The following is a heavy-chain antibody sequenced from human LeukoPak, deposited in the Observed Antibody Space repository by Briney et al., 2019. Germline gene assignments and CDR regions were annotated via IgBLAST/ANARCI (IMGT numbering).Heavy chain of an antibody. V-gene: IGHV1-2*02. CDR1: GSTFSDYY. CDR3: ARPRGSLKEYWWFDP. D-gene: IGHD2/OR15-2a*01. Sequence: GASVKVSCTASGSTFSDYYIHWLRQAPGPGLEWMGWINLKSGVTTFAQYFQGRVTMTRDTSSTTVYMELTRLRSDDTAVYYCARPRGSLKEYWWFDPWGQGTLVTVSS. J-gene: IGHJ5*02. CDR2: INLKSGVT.